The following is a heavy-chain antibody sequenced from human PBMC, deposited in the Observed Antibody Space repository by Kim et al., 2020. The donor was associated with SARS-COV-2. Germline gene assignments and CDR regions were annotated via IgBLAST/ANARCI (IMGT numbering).Heavy chain of an antibody. CDR1: GGSFTNYY. CDR3: ARLIPPVVIVVPATMPRRLFYFAS. J-gene: IGHJ4*02. CDR2: INHSGIA. V-gene: IGHV4-34*01. D-gene: IGHD2-2*01. Sequence: SETLSLTCAVSGGSFTNYYWSWVRQSPGKGLEWIGEINHSGIANYNPSLKSRLTISLDTSKGQFSLNLRSVTAADTAVYFCARLIPPVVIVVPATMPRRLFYFASWGQGTQVTVSS.